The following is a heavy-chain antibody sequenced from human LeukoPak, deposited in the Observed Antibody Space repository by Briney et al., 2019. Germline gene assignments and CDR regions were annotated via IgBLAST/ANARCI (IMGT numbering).Heavy chain of an antibody. CDR1: GGSISSYY. V-gene: IGHV4-4*07. Sequence: SETLSLTCTVSGGSISSYYWSWIRQPAGKGLEWIGRIYTSGSTNYNPSLKSRVTMSVDTSKNQFSLKLTSVTAADTAVYFCARWGETSALRMNAFDIWGQGTMVTVSS. J-gene: IGHJ3*02. CDR2: IYTSGST. D-gene: IGHD3-3*01. CDR3: ARWGETSALRMNAFDI.